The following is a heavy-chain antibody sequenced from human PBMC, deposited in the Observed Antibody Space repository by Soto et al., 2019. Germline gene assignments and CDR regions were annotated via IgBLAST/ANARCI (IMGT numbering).Heavy chain of an antibody. CDR2: ISSRSSYT. J-gene: IGHJ4*02. V-gene: IGHV3-11*06. CDR1: GFTFSDYY. Sequence: PGGSLRLSCAASGFTFSDYYVSWIRQAPGKGLEWVSHISSRSSYTNYADSVKGRFTISRDNAKNTLYLQMNRLRADDTAVYYCARDHSLGGYSNGKLACWGKGTLVTVSS. D-gene: IGHD5-18*01. CDR3: ARDHSLGGYSNGKLAC.